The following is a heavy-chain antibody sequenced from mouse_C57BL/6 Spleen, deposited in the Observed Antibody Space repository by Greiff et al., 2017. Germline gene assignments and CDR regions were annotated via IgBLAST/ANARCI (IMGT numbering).Heavy chain of an antibody. J-gene: IGHJ1*03. CDR3: DRRRYLIQRSYWYFDV. CDR1: GYTFTSYW. CDR2: IDPSDSYT. D-gene: IGHD1-1*01. Sequence: QVQLQQPGAELVMPGASVKLSCKASGYTFTSYWMHWVKQRPGQGLEWIGEIDPSDSYTNYNQKFKGKSTLTVTKSSRTAYMTLTSLTSEDSEVYYCDRRRYLIQRSYWYFDVWGTGTTVTVSS. V-gene: IGHV1-69*01.